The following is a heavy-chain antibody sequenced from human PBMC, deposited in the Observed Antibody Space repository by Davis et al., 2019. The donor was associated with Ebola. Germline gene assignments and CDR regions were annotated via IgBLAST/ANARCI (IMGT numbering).Heavy chain of an antibody. CDR3: ARALQIAARPALDY. J-gene: IGHJ4*02. CDR1: GFTFSSYA. V-gene: IGHV3-23*01. Sequence: GESLKISCAASGFTFSSYAMSWVRQAPGKGLEWVSAISGSGGSTYYADSVKGRFTISRDNSKNTLYLQMNSLRAEDTAVYYCARALQIAARPALDYWGQGTLVTVSS. CDR2: ISGSGGST. D-gene: IGHD6-6*01.